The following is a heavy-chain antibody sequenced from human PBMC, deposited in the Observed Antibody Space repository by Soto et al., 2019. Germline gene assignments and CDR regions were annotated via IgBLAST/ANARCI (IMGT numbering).Heavy chain of an antibody. Sequence: SQTLSLTCAISGDSVSSNSAAWNCIRQSPSRGLEWLGRTYYRSKWDNDDAVSVKSRITINPDTSKNQFSLQLNSVTPEDTAVYYCARGRGIAARPFDPWGQGTLVTVSS. J-gene: IGHJ5*02. V-gene: IGHV6-1*01. CDR3: ARGRGIAARPFDP. CDR1: GDSVSSNSAA. CDR2: TYYRSKWDN. D-gene: IGHD6-6*01.